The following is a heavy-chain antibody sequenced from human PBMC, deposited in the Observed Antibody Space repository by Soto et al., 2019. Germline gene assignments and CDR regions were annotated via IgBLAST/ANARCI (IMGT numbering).Heavy chain of an antibody. CDR3: AKVGSGSYSAHS. V-gene: IGHV3-23*01. CDR1: GFTFSSYA. CDR2: ISGSGVNT. Sequence: EVQLLESGGGLVQPGGSLRLSCAASGFTFSSYAMNWVRQAPGKGLEWVSVISGSGVNTHYADSVKGRFTISRDNSKNTLYLQINRLRAEDTAVYYCAKVGSGSYSAHSWGQGTLVTVSS. J-gene: IGHJ4*02. D-gene: IGHD3-10*01.